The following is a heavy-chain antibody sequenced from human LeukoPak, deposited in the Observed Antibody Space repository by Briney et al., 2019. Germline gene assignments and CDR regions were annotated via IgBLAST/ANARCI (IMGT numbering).Heavy chain of an antibody. CDR1: GFTFSSYA. CDR2: ISYDGSNK. D-gene: IGHD1-26*01. J-gene: IGHJ4*02. V-gene: IGHV3-30*01. Sequence: GRSLRLSCAASGFTFSSYAMHWVRQAPGKGLEWVAVISYDGSNKYYADSVKGRFTISRDNSKNTLYLQMNSLRAEDTAVYYCARGARWELLRGYFDYWGQGTLVTVSS. CDR3: ARGARWELLRGYFDY.